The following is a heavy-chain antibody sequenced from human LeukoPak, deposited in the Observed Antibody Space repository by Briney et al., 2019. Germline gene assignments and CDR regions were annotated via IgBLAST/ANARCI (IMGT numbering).Heavy chain of an antibody. CDR2: IIPIFGTA. CDR1: GGTFSSYA. Sequence: GASVKVSCKASGGTFSSYAISWVRQAPGQGLEWMGGIIPIFGTANYAQKFQGRVTITTDESTSTAYMELSSLRSEDTAVYYCAGDYYYYYYMDVWGKGTTVTVSS. CDR3: AGDYYYYYYMDV. J-gene: IGHJ6*03. V-gene: IGHV1-69*05.